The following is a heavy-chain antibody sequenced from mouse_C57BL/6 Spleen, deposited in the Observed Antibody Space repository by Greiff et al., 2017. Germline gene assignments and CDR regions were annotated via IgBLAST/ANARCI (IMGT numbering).Heavy chain of an antibody. CDR2: IYPGDGDT. J-gene: IGHJ1*03. Sequence: QVQLQQSGPELVKPGASVKISCKASGYAFSSSWMNWVKQRPGKGLEWIGRIYPGDGDTNYNGKFKGKATLTADKSSSTAYMQLSSLTSEDSAVYFYAGGGYFDVWGTGTTVTVSS. CDR3: AGGGYFDV. V-gene: IGHV1-82*01. CDR1: GYAFSSSW.